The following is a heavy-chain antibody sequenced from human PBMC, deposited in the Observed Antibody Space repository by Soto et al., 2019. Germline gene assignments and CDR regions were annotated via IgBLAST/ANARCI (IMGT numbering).Heavy chain of an antibody. J-gene: IGHJ3*02. CDR1: GFTFSSYA. CDR2: ISGSSSST. D-gene: IGHD5-12*01. Sequence: GGSLRLSCAASGFTFSSYAMSWVRQAPGKGLEWVSTISGSSSSTFYADSVKGRFTTSRDNSKNMLYLQMDGLRAEDTAVYYCAKEYIVTTIADAYDIWGQGTMVTVSS. V-gene: IGHV3-23*01. CDR3: AKEYIVTTIADAYDI.